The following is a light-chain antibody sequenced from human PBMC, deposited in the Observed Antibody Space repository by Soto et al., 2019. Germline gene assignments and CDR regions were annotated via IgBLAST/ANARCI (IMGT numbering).Light chain of an antibody. CDR1: QTIGNF. J-gene: IGKJ3*01. CDR3: QQSYSTLT. CDR2: VAS. V-gene: IGKV1-39*01. Sequence: DIQLTQSPSSLSASVGERVTITCRASQTIGNFLNWYQQTPGKAPKLLIYVASTLPSGVPSRFSGSGSGTDFTLTISSLQPEDFATYYCQQSYSTLTFGPGTKVDIK.